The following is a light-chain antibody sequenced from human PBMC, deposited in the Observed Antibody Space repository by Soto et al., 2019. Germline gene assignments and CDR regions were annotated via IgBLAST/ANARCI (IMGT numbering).Light chain of an antibody. Sequence: QSALAQPASVSGSRGQSITISCTGTSSDVGRYNYVSWFQQHPGKVPKLIIYDVSNWPSGVSDRFSGSKSGNTASLTISGLQPGDEADYYCSSFTSSSTFVFGTGTKLTVL. J-gene: IGLJ1*01. CDR3: SSFTSSSTFV. V-gene: IGLV2-14*03. CDR2: DVS. CDR1: SSDVGRYNY.